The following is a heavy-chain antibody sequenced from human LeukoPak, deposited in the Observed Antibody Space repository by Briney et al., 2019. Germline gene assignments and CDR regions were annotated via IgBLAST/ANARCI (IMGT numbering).Heavy chain of an antibody. V-gene: IGHV4-4*07. CDR3: ARDLSLAGFDC. J-gene: IGHJ4*02. CDR1: GGSISSYY. Sequence: SETLSLTCTVSGGSISSYYWSWIRQPAGKGLEWIGHIYNSGSTNYNPSLKGRVTMSVATSKNQFSLHLSSLTAADTAVYYCARDLSLAGFDCWGQGTLVTVSS. D-gene: IGHD6-13*01. CDR2: IYNSGST.